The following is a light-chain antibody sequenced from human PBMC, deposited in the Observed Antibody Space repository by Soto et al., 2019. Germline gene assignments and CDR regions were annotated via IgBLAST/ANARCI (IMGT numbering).Light chain of an antibody. V-gene: IGKV3-11*01. CDR3: QQRSNWPLP. J-gene: IGKJ4*01. CDR2: DAS. CDR1: QSVSSY. Sequence: EIVVTQSPATLSLSPGERATLSCRASQSVSSYLAWYQQKPGQAPRLLIYDASNRATGIPARFSGSGSGTDFTLTITSLEPEDFAVYYCQQRSNWPLPFGGGTKVEIK.